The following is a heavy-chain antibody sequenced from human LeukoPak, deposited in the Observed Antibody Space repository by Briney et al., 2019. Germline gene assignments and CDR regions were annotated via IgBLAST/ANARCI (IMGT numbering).Heavy chain of an antibody. CDR2: IYYSGST. CDR3: ARVPLVWGSGSSDY. D-gene: IGHD3-10*01. Sequence: PSETLSLTCTVSGGSISSSSYYWGWIRQPPGKGLEWIGSIYYSGSTYYNPSLKSRVTISVDTSKNQFSLKLSSVTAADTAVYYCARVPLVWGSGSSDYWGQGTLVTVSS. J-gene: IGHJ4*02. CDR1: GGSISSSSYY. V-gene: IGHV4-39*07.